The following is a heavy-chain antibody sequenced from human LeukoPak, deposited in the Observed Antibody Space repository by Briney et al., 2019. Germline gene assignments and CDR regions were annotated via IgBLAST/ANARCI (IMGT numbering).Heavy chain of an antibody. J-gene: IGHJ5*02. CDR2: IKQDGSEK. CDR1: GFSFGNYW. D-gene: IGHD6-13*01. CDR3: AKGRSIAAAGTNWFDP. Sequence: GGSLRLSCAASGFSFGNYWMTWVRQAPGKGLEWVANIKQDGSEKHFVDSVKGRFTISIDDAKKSVYLQMNSLRAEDTAVYYCAKGRSIAAAGTNWFDPWGQGTLVTVSS. V-gene: IGHV3-7*01.